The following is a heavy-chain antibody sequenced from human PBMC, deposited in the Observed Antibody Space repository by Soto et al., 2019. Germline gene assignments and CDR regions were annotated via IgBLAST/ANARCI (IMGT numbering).Heavy chain of an antibody. CDR3: ARDRRYYDSSGYSSFDY. Sequence: PSETLSLACTVSVGSVSSGGYYWSWIRQHPGKGLEWIGYIYYSGSTYYNPSLKSRVTISVDTSKNQFSLKLSSVTAADTAVYYCARDRRYYDSSGYSSFDYWGQGTLVTVSS. J-gene: IGHJ4*02. V-gene: IGHV4-31*03. CDR2: IYYSGST. D-gene: IGHD3-22*01. CDR1: VGSVSSGGYY.